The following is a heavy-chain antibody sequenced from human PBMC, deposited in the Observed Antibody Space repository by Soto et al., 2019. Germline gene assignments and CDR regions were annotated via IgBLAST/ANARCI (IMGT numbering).Heavy chain of an antibody. J-gene: IGHJ4*01. Sequence: QVQLVQSGAEEKKPGASVKVSCKASGYTFTNYATHWVRQAPGQRLEWMGWINAGNGNTKYSQKFQDRVTITRNTTASTAYMELSSLRSEDTAVYYCARVSGYYIPDYWGHGTLVTVSS. CDR1: GYTFTNYA. CDR2: INAGNGNT. D-gene: IGHD5-12*01. CDR3: ARVSGYYIPDY. V-gene: IGHV1-3*05.